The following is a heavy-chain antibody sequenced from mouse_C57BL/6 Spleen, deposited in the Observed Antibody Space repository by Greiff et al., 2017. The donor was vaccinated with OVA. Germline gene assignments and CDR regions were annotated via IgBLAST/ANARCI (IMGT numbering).Heavy chain of an antibody. Sequence: VKLQESGPELVKPGASVKISCKASGYAFSSSWMNWVKQRPGKGLEWIGRIYPGDGDTNYNGKFKGKATLTADKSSSTAYMQLSSLTSEDSAVYFCARSDDGYYYAMDYWGQGTSVTVSS. J-gene: IGHJ4*01. CDR3: ARSDDGYYYAMDY. CDR1: GYAFSSSW. V-gene: IGHV1-82*01. D-gene: IGHD2-3*01. CDR2: IYPGDGDT.